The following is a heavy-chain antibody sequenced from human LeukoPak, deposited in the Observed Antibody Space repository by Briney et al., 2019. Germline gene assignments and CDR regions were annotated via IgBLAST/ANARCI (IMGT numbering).Heavy chain of an antibody. Sequence: GGSLRLSCAASGFTFSSYSMNWVRQAPGKGLEWVSSISSSSSYIYYADSVKGRFTISRDNSKNTLYLQMNSLRAEDTAVYYCAKEGGSGSYWIDYWGQGTLVTVSS. CDR3: AKEGGSGSYWIDY. CDR1: GFTFSSYS. J-gene: IGHJ4*02. CDR2: ISSSSSYI. V-gene: IGHV3-21*04. D-gene: IGHD3-10*01.